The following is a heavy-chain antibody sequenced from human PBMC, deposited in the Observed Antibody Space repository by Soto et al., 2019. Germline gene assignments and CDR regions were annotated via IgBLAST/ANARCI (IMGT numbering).Heavy chain of an antibody. CDR2: INAGNGNT. Sequence: GASVKVSCKASGYTFTSYAMHWVRQAPGQRLEWMGWINAGNGNTKYSQKFQGRVTITRDTSASTAYMELSSLRSEDTAVYYCASLGVANIGDAFDSWGQGKMVTVSS. J-gene: IGHJ3*02. CDR3: ASLGVANIGDAFDS. V-gene: IGHV1-3*01. CDR1: GYTFTSYA. D-gene: IGHD3-3*01.